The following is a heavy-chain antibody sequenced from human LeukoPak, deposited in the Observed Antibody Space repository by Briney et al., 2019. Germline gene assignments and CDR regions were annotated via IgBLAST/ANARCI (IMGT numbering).Heavy chain of an antibody. V-gene: IGHV1-18*01. J-gene: IGHJ3*02. CDR2: ISAYNGNT. Sequence: ASVKVSCKASGYTFTSYDITWVRQAPGQGLEWMGWISAYNGNTNYAQNLQGRVTMTTDTSTSTAYMELRSLRSDDTAVYYCARAGDSSGYGAFDIWGQGTMVTVSS. CDR1: GYTFTSYD. D-gene: IGHD3-22*01. CDR3: ARAGDSSGYGAFDI.